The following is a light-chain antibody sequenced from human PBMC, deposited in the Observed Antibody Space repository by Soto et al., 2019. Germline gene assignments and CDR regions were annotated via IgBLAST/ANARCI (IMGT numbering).Light chain of an antibody. V-gene: IGKV3-20*01. Sequence: EIVLTQSPCTLSLSPGQRATLSCRSSESISRDYLAWYQQRLGQAPRLLIYGASSGATGIPDRFSGSGSGTEFTLTISSLQSEDFAVYHCQHYDHWPIAFGQGTRLEIK. CDR3: QHYDHWPIA. CDR2: GAS. CDR1: ESISRDY. J-gene: IGKJ5*01.